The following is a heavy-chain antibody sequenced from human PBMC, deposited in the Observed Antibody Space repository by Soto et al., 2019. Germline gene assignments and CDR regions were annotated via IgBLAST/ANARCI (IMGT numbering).Heavy chain of an antibody. CDR1: GFSLSTTGVG. D-gene: IGHD3-10*01. J-gene: IGHJ4*02. CDR2: ISWDGDK. V-gene: IGHV2-5*02. Sequence: QITLKESGPTLVKPTQTLTLTCTFSGFSLSTTGVGVGWIRQPPGKALEWLALISWDGDKRYSPSLRSRLTITEDTSKNQVVLTMINMDPVDTATYYCAHRTYGPFHSWGPGTLVTVSS. CDR3: AHRTYGPFHS.